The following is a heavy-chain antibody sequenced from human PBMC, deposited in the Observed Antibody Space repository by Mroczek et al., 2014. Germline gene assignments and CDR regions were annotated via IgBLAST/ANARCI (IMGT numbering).Heavy chain of an antibody. J-gene: IGHJ6*03. CDR3: AREVQDFWSGPRKQPEVRNYYYYMDV. Sequence: VQLQQSGAEVKKPGSSVKVSCKASGGTFSSYAISWVRQAPGQGLEWMGGIIPIFGTANYAQKFQSRVTITADESTSTAYMELSSLRSEDTAVYYCAREVQDFWSGPRKQPEVRNYYYYMDVWGKGTTVTVSS. D-gene: IGHD3-3*01. CDR2: IIPIFGTA. CDR1: GGTFSSYA. V-gene: IGHV1-69*01.